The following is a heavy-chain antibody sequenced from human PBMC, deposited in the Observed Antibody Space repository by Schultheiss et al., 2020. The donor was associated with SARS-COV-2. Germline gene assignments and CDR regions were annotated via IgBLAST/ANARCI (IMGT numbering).Heavy chain of an antibody. Sequence: SQTLSLTCTVSGGSISSYYWSWIRQPPGKGLEWIGYIYYSGSTYYNPSLKSLVSISVDKSKNQFSLKLSSVTAADTAVYYCARVLTSVLDPWGQGTLVTVSS. V-gene: IGHV4-59*12. CDR2: IYYSGST. J-gene: IGHJ5*02. CDR1: GGSISSYY. CDR3: ARVLTSVLDP.